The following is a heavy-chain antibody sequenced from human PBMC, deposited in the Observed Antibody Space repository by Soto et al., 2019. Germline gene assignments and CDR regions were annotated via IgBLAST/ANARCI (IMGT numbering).Heavy chain of an antibody. CDR1: GFTFSSYA. V-gene: IGHV3-23*01. D-gene: IGHD3-9*01. CDR2: ISGSGGST. CDR3: AKDHALSVLSDP. J-gene: IGHJ5*02. Sequence: GVSLRLSCAASGFTFSSYAMSWVRQAPGKGLEWVSAISGSGGSTYYADSVKGRFTISRDNSKNTLYLQMNSLRAEDTAVYYCAKDHALSVLSDPWGQGTLVTVSS.